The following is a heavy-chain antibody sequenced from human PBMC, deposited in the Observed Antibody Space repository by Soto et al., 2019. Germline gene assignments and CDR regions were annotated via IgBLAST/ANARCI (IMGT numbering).Heavy chain of an antibody. CDR3: ARDPYYYDSSGPKDAFDI. Sequence: EVQLVESGGGLIQPGGSLRLSCAASGFTVSSNYMSWVRQAPGKGLEWVSVIYSGGSTYYADSVKGQFTISRDNSKNTLYLQMNSLRAEDTAVYYCARDPYYYDSSGPKDAFDIWGQGTMVTVSS. D-gene: IGHD3-22*01. CDR1: GFTVSSNY. V-gene: IGHV3-53*01. CDR2: IYSGGST. J-gene: IGHJ3*02.